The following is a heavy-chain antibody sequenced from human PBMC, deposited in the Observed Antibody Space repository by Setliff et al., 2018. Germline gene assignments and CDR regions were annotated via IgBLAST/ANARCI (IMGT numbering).Heavy chain of an antibody. CDR3: ARVKIAILPAAIDY. J-gene: IGHJ4*02. V-gene: IGHV4-39*07. D-gene: IGHD2-2*01. Sequence: SETLSLTCTVSGGSISSSSYYWGWIRQPPGKGLEWIGSIYYSGSTYYNPSLKSRVTISVDTSKNRFSPKLSPVTAADTAVYYCARVKIAILPAAIDYWGQGTLVTSPQ. CDR2: IYYSGST. CDR1: GGSISSSSYY.